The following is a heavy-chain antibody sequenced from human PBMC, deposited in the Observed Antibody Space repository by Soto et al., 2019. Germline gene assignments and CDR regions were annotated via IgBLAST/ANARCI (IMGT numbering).Heavy chain of an antibody. CDR2: MNPNNGNT. J-gene: IGHJ4*02. D-gene: IGHD7-27*01. Sequence: QVQLVQSGAEVKKPGASVKISCKASGYTFTSDDFNWVRQATGQGREWMGWMNPNNGNTGYAQKFQGRVTMTRDTSLSPAYMELSSLTSEDTAVYYWAKGPRNWGFDYWGQGTLVTVSS. V-gene: IGHV1-8*01. CDR3: AKGPRNWGFDY. CDR1: GYTFTSDD.